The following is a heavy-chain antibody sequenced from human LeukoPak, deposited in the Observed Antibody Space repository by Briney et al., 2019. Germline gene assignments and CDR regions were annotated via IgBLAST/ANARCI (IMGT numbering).Heavy chain of an antibody. V-gene: IGHV4-39*01. D-gene: IGHD3-9*01. CDR2: IYYSGST. CDR1: GGSISSSSYY. J-gene: IGHJ4*02. Sequence: SETLSLTCTVSGGSISSSSYYWGWIRQPPGKGLEWIGSIYYSGSTYYNPSLKSRVTISVDTSKNQFSLKLSSVTAADTAVYYCARLNILTGYYVDYWGQGTLVTVSS. CDR3: ARLNILTGYYVDY.